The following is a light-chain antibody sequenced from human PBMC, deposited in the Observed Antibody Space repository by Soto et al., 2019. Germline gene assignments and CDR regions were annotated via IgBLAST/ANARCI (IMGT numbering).Light chain of an antibody. CDR1: SSDVGGYNY. V-gene: IGLV2-11*01. CDR3: CSYGGSYTFVV. CDR2: DVS. J-gene: IGLJ2*01. Sequence: QSALTQPRSVSGSPGQSVTISCTGTSSDVGGYNYVSWYQQHPGKAPKLMIYDVSKRPSGVPDRFSGSKSGNTASLTISGLEAEDEADDYCCSYGGSYTFVVFGGGTKLTVL.